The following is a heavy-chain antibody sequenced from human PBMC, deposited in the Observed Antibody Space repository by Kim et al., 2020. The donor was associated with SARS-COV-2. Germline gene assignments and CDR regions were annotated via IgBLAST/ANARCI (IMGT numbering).Heavy chain of an antibody. D-gene: IGHD3-9*01. CDR2: IYYSGST. J-gene: IGHJ6*01. Sequence: SETLSLTCTVSGGSISSSSYYWGWIRQPPGKGLEWIGSIYYSGSTYYNPSLKSRVTISVDTSKNQFSLKLSSVTAADTAVYYCARQPTYYDILTGYENY. CDR3: ARQPTYYDILTGYENY. V-gene: IGHV4-39*01. CDR1: GGSISSSSYY.